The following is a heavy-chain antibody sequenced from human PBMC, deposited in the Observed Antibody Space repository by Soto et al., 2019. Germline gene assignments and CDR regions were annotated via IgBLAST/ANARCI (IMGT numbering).Heavy chain of an antibody. V-gene: IGHV3-7*01. CDR2: IKQDGSEK. CDR1: GVTFSSYW. D-gene: IGHD3-3*01. J-gene: IGHJ5*02. Sequence: GGSLRISCAASGVTFSSYWMSWVRQAPGKGLEWVANIKQDGSEKYYVDSVKGRFTISRDNAKNSLYLQMNSLRAEDTAVYYCASFGVTTHWFDPWGQGTLVTVSS. CDR3: ASFGVTTHWFDP.